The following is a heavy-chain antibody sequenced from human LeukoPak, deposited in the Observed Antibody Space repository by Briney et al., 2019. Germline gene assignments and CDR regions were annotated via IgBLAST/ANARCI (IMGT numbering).Heavy chain of an antibody. D-gene: IGHD2-15*01. Sequence: PGGSLRLSCAASGFTFSSYAMSWVRQTPVKGLEWVSVISGSGGSTYYADSVKGRFTISRDNAKNSLYLQMNSLRVEDTAVYYCARTTEGYCRGRSCYSYYYYMDVWGKGTTVTVSS. CDR2: ISGSGGST. CDR1: GFTFSSYA. J-gene: IGHJ6*03. CDR3: ARTTEGYCRGRSCYSYYYYMDV. V-gene: IGHV3-23*01.